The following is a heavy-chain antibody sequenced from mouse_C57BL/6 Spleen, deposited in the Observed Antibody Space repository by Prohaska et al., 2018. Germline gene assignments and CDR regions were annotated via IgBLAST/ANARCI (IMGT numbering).Heavy chain of an antibody. J-gene: IGHJ3*01. CDR1: GYTFTTYG. Sequence: QIQLVQSGPVLKKPGETVKTSCKASGYTFTTYGMSWVKQAPGKGLKWMGWINTEAGVPTYADDFKVRFAFALETSASTAYLRFNNLKDVDTITYFFAREGTGTGWFAYWGEGTLVTVYA. D-gene: IGHD4-1*01. CDR2: INTEAGVP. CDR3: AREGTGTGWFAY. V-gene: IGHV9-3*01.